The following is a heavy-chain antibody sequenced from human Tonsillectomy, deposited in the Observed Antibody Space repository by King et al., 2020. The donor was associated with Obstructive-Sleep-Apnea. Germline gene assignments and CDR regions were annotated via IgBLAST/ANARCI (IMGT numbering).Heavy chain of an antibody. D-gene: IGHD5-12*01. J-gene: IGHJ4*02. CDR3: ARRYSVAASFDY. CDR2: ISPGDSDT. V-gene: IGHV5-51*01. Sequence: QLVQSGAEVKKPGESLKISCKGSGDSFTSYWIGWVRQMPGKGLEWMGIISPGDSDTRYSPSFQGQVTISADKSINTAFLQWSSLQASDTAIYYCARRYSVAASFDYWGQGTLVTVSS. CDR1: GDSFTSYW.